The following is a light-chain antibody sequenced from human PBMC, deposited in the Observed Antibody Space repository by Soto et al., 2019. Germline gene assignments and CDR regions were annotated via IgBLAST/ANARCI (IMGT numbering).Light chain of an antibody. V-gene: IGKV2-28*01. CDR3: RQALPTPS. CDR1: QSLLHSNGYNY. J-gene: IGKJ4*01. Sequence: DTVMTQSPLSLSVTPGEPASISCMSSQSLLHSNGYNYLDWYLQKPGQSPQLLIYLGSFRAAGVPDRFSGSGSGTDFTLKISRVEAADVGVYYCRQALPTPSFGGGTKVEIK. CDR2: LGS.